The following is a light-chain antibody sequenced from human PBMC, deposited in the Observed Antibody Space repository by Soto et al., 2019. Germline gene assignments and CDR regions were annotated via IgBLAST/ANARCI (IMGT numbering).Light chain of an antibody. Sequence: QSVLTQPRSVSGSPGQSVTISCTGTSSDVGGYNFVSWYQQHPGKAPKLMIYDVSKRPSGVPDRFSGSKSGNTASLTISGXQAEDETDYYCCSYAGSYSYVFGTGTRSQS. CDR2: DVS. CDR3: CSYAGSYSYV. J-gene: IGLJ1*01. CDR1: SSDVGGYNF. V-gene: IGLV2-11*01.